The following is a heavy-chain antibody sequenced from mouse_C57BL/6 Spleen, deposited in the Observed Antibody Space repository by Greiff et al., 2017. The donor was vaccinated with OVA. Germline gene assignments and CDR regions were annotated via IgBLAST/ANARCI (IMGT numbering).Heavy chain of an antibody. CDR2: INPGSGGT. V-gene: IGHV1-54*01. CDR3: ARGGYYGSFDY. CDR1: GYAFTNYL. D-gene: IGHD1-1*01. J-gene: IGHJ2*01. Sequence: QVQLQQSGAELVRPGTSVKVSCKASGYAFTNYLIEWVKQRPGQGLEWIGVINPGSGGTNYNEKFKGKATLTADKSSSTAYMQLSSLTSEDSAVYFCARGGYYGSFDYWGQGTTLTVSS.